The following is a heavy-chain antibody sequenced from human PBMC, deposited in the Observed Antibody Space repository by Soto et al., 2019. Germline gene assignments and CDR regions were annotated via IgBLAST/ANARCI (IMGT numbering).Heavy chain of an antibody. J-gene: IGHJ4*02. Sequence: GGSLRLSCAASGFTFSSYGMHWVRQAPGKGLEWVAVISYDGSNKYYADSVKGRFTISRDNSKNTLYLQMNSLRAEDTAVYYCAKDRFSGSYFAEGWGIDYWGQGTLVTVSS. V-gene: IGHV3-30*18. CDR1: GFTFSSYG. CDR3: AKDRFSGSYFAEGWGIDY. CDR2: ISYDGSNK. D-gene: IGHD1-26*01.